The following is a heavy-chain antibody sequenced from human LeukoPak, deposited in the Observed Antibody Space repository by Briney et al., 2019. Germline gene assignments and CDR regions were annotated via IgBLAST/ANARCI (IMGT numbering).Heavy chain of an antibody. CDR3: AKDPYYDFWSGYDY. V-gene: IGHV3-23*01. CDR1: GFTFSSYA. D-gene: IGHD3-3*01. J-gene: IGHJ4*02. Sequence: GGSLRLSCAASGFTFSSYAMSWVRQTPGKGLEWVSAISGSGGSTYYADSVKGRFTISRDNSKNTLYLQMSSLRAEDTAVYYCAKDPYYDFWSGYDYWGQGTLVTVSS. CDR2: ISGSGGST.